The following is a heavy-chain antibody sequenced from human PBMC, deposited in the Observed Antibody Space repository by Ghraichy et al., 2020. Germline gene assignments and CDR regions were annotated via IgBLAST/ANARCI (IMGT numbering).Heavy chain of an antibody. J-gene: IGHJ3*01. Sequence: GGSLRLSCAASGFTFSSHSMAWVRQAPGKGLEGVSSITISGRYIFYADSVKGRFTISRDNAKNSLYLQMNSLRAEDTAVYYCARADYLTSAYSGYQRNAFDFWGPVTMVTVSS. CDR3: ARADYLTSAYSGYQRNAFDF. V-gene: IGHV3-21*01. D-gene: IGHD5-12*01. CDR2: ITISGRYI. CDR1: GFTFSSHS.